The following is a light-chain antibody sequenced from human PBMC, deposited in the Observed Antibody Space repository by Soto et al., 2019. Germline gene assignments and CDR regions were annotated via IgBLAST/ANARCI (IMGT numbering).Light chain of an antibody. V-gene: IGKV1-5*01. CDR2: DAS. Sequence: GWLGDIVTITCRASQAINTWLAWYQQNTGKPPKVLIYDASSLESGVPSRFSGSGSGTVFTLPISSLQPEDTVTHYRQHYNSASPGFGLGTKVDIK. CDR1: QAINTW. CDR3: QHYNSASPG. J-gene: IGKJ1*01.